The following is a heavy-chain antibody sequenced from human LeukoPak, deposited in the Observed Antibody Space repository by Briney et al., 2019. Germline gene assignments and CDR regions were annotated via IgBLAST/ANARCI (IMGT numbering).Heavy chain of an antibody. V-gene: IGHV4-59*08. CDR3: ARHSICFDP. CDR2: ISYSGGT. Sequence: PSETLSLTCTVSGGSISSYYWSWIRQPPGKGLEWIGYISYSGGTNYNPSLKSRVTISVDTSKNQFSLKLTSVTAADTAVYYCARHSICFDPWGQGTPVTVSS. J-gene: IGHJ5*02. CDR1: GGSISSYY.